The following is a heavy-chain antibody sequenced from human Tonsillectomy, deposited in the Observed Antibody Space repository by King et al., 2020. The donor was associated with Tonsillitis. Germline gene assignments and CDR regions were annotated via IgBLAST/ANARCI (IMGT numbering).Heavy chain of an antibody. CDR2: IRYDGSNK. Sequence: TSGFTFSSYGMHWVRQAPGKGLEWVAFIRYDGSNKYYADSVKGRFTISRDNSKNTLFLQMNSLRDEDTALYYCAKDEDPRHGESHFSYWGQGTLVTVSS. CDR1: GFTFSSYG. CDR3: AKDEDPRHGESHFSY. J-gene: IGHJ4*02. D-gene: IGHD3-3*02. V-gene: IGHV3-30*02.